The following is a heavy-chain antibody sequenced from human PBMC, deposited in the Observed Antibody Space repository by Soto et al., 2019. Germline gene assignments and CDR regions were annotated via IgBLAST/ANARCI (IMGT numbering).Heavy chain of an antibody. CDR1: GFTFSRNA. Sequence: EVQLLESGGGLVQPGGSLRLSCAASGFTFSRNAMSWVRQAPGKGLEWVSGISGGGGATYYADSVKGRFTISRDNSKNTLYLQMNSQRAEDTAIYYCAKSEPYASGSYYFDYWGQGTLGTVSS. V-gene: IGHV3-23*01. CDR3: AKSEPYASGSYYFDY. J-gene: IGHJ4*02. CDR2: ISGGGGAT. D-gene: IGHD1-26*01.